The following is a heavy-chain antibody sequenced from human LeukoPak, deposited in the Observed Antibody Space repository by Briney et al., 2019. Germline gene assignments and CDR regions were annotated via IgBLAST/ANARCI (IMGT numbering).Heavy chain of an antibody. CDR1: GGSISSGDYY. V-gene: IGHV4-30-4*01. J-gene: IGHJ4*02. CDR3: ARASSSTSSHFDY. D-gene: IGHD2-2*01. Sequence: SETPSLTCTVSGGSISSGDYYWSWIRQPPGKGLEWIGYIYYSGSTYYNPSLKSRVTISVDTSKNQFSLKLSSVTAADTAVYYCARASSSTSSHFDYWGQGTLVTVSS. CDR2: IYYSGST.